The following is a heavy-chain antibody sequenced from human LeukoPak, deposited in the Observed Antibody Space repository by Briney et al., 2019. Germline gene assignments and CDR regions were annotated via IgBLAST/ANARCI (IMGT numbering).Heavy chain of an antibody. J-gene: IGHJ5*02. CDR2: ISGSGGST. D-gene: IGHD3-9*01. V-gene: IGHV3-23*01. CDR1: GFTFSSYA. CDR3: AKEDGYYDILTGYSNWFDP. Sequence: PGGSLRLSCAASGFTFSSYAMSWVRQAPGKGLEWVSAISGSGGSTYYADSVKGRFTISRDNSKNTLYLQMNSLRAKDTAVYYCAKEDGYYDILTGYSNWFDPWGQGTLVTVSS.